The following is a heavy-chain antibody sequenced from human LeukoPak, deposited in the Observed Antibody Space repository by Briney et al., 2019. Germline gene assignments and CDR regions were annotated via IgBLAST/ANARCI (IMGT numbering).Heavy chain of an antibody. D-gene: IGHD1-26*01. V-gene: IGHV4/OR15-8*02. CDR2: ISLAGQT. CDR1: GGSFSGTNW. J-gene: IGHJ4*02. CDR3: SRESGAFCYFGY. Sequence: PSETLSLTCGVSGGSFSGTNWWSWVRQPPGQGLEWIGEISLAGQTNYNPSLNGRVTMSLDKSSNQLPLNLTSVTAADTATYYCSRESGAFCYFGYGGQGTLVIVSS.